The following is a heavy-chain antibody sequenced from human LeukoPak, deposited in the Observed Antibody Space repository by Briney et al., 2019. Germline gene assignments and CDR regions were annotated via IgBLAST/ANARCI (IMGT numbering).Heavy chain of an antibody. CDR1: GFTFSSYG. D-gene: IGHD1-26*01. Sequence: GGSLRLSCAASGFTFSSYGMHWVRQAPGKGLEWVAVISYDGSNKYYADSVKGRFTISRDNSKNTLYLQMNSLRAEDTAVYYCAKERVKLGATDYWGQGTLVTASS. V-gene: IGHV3-30*18. CDR3: AKERVKLGATDY. CDR2: ISYDGSNK. J-gene: IGHJ4*02.